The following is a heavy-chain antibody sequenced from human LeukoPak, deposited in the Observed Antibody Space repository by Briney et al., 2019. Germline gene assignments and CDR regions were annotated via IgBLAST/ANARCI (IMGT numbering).Heavy chain of an antibody. CDR2: ISGRGDST. J-gene: IGHJ4*02. CDR3: AKEMYSGSYYGYLDY. V-gene: IGHV3-23*01. CDR1: GFTFDDYG. D-gene: IGHD1-26*01. Sequence: GGSLRLSCAASGFTFDDYGMHWVRQSPGKGLEWVSAISGRGDSTYYADSVKGRFTISRDNSKNTLFLQMSSLRVEDTAIYYCAKEMYSGSYYGYLDYWGQGTLVTVSS.